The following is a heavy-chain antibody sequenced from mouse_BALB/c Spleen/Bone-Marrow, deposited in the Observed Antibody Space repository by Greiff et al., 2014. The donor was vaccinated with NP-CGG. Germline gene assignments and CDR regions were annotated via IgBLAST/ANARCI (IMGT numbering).Heavy chain of an antibody. Sequence: VHLVESGSVLVRPGASVKLSCKASGYTFTSSWMHWAKQRPGQGLEWIGEIHPNSGNTNYNEKFKGKATLTVDTSSSTAYVDLSSLTSEDSAVYYCARGGYGNYYFDYWGQGTTLTVSS. CDR1: GYTFTSSW. D-gene: IGHD2-1*01. V-gene: IGHV1S130*01. CDR3: ARGGYGNYYFDY. J-gene: IGHJ2*01. CDR2: IHPNSGNT.